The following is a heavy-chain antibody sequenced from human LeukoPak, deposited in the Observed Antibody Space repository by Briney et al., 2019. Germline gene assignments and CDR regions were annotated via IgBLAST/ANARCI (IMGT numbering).Heavy chain of an antibody. Sequence: GGSLRLSCAASGFTFDDYGMSWVRQAPGKGLEWVSGINWNGGSTGYADSVKGRFTISRDNAKNSPYLQMNSLRAEDTALYYCARVGFAFDAFDIWGQGTMVTVSS. CDR1: GFTFDDYG. V-gene: IGHV3-20*04. D-gene: IGHD3-3*01. CDR2: INWNGGST. J-gene: IGHJ3*02. CDR3: ARVGFAFDAFDI.